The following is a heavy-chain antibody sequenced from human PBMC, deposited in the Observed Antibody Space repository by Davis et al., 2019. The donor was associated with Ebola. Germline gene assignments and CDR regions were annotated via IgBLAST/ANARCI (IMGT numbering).Heavy chain of an antibody. CDR1: GYTFTSYY. D-gene: IGHD3-3*01. Sequence: AASVKVSCKASGYTFTSYYMHWVRQAPGQRLEWMGWINAGNGNTKYSQKFQGRVTITRDTSASTAYMELSSLRSEDTAVYYCARDQPPHQYYDFWSGYYTGIGFDDWGQGTLVTVSS. V-gene: IGHV1-3*01. CDR2: INAGNGNT. CDR3: ARDQPPHQYYDFWSGYYTGIGFDD. J-gene: IGHJ4*02.